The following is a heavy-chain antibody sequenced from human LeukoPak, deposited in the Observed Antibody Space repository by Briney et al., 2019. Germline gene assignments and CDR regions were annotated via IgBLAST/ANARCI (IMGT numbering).Heavy chain of an antibody. D-gene: IGHD3-10*01. CDR2: IYYSGST. J-gene: IGHJ5*02. CDR1: GGSISSSSYY. Sequence: PSETLSLTCTVSGGSISSSSYYWGWIRQPPGKGLEWIGSIYYSGSTYYNPSLKSRVTISVDTSKNQFSLKLSSVTAADTAVYYCAREDYSVSGTDYYSWFDPWGQGTLVTVSS. CDR3: AREDYSVSGTDYYSWFDP. V-gene: IGHV4-39*07.